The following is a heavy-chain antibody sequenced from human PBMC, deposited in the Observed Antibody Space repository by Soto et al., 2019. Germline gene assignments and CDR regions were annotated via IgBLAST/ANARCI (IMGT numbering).Heavy chain of an antibody. D-gene: IGHD2-2*01. J-gene: IGHJ4*02. CDR1: GFTVSSNY. CDR3: AKVRVGCSSTSCYGFDY. V-gene: IGHV3-66*01. Sequence: GGSLRLSCAASGFTVSSNYMSWVRQAPGKGLEWVSVIYSGGSTYYADSVKGRFTISRDNSKNTLYLQMNSLRAEDTAVYYCAKVRVGCSSTSCYGFDYWGQGTLVTVSS. CDR2: IYSGGST.